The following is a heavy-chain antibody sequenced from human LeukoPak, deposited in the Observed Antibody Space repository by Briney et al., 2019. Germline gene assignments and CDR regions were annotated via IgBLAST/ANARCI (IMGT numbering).Heavy chain of an antibody. CDR1: GGSFSGYY. D-gene: IGHD2-2*01. V-gene: IGHV4-34*01. CDR2: INHSGST. CDR3: ARGRETYNCSGTSCHPEDY. Sequence: SEALSLTCAVYGGSFSGYYWSWIRQPPGKGLEWIGEINHSGSTNYNPSLKSRVTISVDTSKNQFSLKLSSVTAADTAVYYCARGRETYNCSGTSCHPEDYWGQGTLVTVSS. J-gene: IGHJ4*02.